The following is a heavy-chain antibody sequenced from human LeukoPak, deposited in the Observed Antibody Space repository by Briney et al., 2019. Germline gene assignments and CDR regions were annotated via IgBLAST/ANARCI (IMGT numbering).Heavy chain of an antibody. CDR3: ARGKVEMATIDFDY. CDR1: GVSISSYY. Sequence: PSETLSLTCTGSGVSISSYYWSWIRQAAGKGLEWIGRIYTSGSTNYNPSLKSGVTITVDTSKNHFSVKLSSVTAADTAMYYCARGKVEMATIDFDYWGQGTLVTVSS. V-gene: IGHV4-4*07. D-gene: IGHD5-24*01. J-gene: IGHJ4*02. CDR2: IYTSGST.